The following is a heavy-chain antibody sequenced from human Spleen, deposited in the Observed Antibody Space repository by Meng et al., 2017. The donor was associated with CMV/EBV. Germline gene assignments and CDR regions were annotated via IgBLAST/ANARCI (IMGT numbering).Heavy chain of an antibody. CDR2: INPNSGGT. V-gene: IGHV1-2*06. CDR3: ARDDGDNYYYAMDV. J-gene: IGHJ6*02. D-gene: IGHD4-17*01. Sequence: ASVKVSCKASGYTFTTYYIHWVRQAPGQGLEWMGRINPNSGGTNLAQNFQDRVTMTRDTSITTVYMELSRLRSDDTAIYYCARDDGDNYYYAMDVWGQGTTVTVSS. CDR1: GYTFTTYY.